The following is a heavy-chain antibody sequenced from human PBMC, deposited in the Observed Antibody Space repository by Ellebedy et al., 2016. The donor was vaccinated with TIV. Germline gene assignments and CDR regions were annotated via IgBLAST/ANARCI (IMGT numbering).Heavy chain of an antibody. CDR3: ARYCNSTTCSNWFDP. J-gene: IGHJ5*02. D-gene: IGHD2-2*01. V-gene: IGHV1-18*04. CDR2: ISAYNGNT. CDR1: GYTFTSYG. Sequence: AASVKVSCQPSGYTFTSYGISCVRQAPGQGLEWMGWISAYNGNTNYAQMLQGRVTMTTDTFTSTANMELRSLRSDDTAVYYCARYCNSTTCSNWFDPWGQGTLVTVSS.